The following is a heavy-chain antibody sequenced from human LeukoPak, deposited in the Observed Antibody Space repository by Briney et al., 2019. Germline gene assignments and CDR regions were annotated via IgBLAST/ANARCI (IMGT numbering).Heavy chain of an antibody. CDR1: GFTFSDYY. V-gene: IGHV3-11*06. Sequence: GGSLRLSCAASGFTFSDYYMSWIRQAPGKGLEWVSYISSSSSYIYYADSVKGRFTISRDNAKNSLYLQMNSLRAEDTAVYYCARGELIVGATYYFDYWGQGTLVTVSS. CDR2: ISSSSSYI. CDR3: ARGELIVGATYYFDY. D-gene: IGHD1-26*01. J-gene: IGHJ4*02.